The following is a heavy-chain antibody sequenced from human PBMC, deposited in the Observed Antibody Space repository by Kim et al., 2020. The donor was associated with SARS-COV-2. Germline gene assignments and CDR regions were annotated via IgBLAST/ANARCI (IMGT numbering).Heavy chain of an antibody. CDR1: GFTFSSYE. J-gene: IGHJ4*02. V-gene: IGHV3-48*03. CDR2: ISSSGSTI. Sequence: GGSLRLSCAASGFTFSSYEMNWVRQAPGKGLEWVSYISSSGSTIYYADSVKGRFTISRDNAKNSLYLQMNSLRAEDTAVYYCARGLGHEPVSGYYRRGVDYWGQGTLVTVSS. CDR3: ARGLGHEPVSGYYRRGVDY. D-gene: IGHD3-3*01.